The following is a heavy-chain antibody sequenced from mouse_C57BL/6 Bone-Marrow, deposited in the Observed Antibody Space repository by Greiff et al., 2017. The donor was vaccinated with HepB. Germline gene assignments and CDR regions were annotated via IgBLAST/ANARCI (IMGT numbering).Heavy chain of an antibody. CDR1: GFSLTSYG. D-gene: IGHD1-1*01. V-gene: IGHV2-5*01. J-gene: IGHJ3*01. CDR2: IWRGGST. Sequence: QVQLQQSGPGLVQPSQSLSITCTVSGFSLTSYGVHWVRQSPGKGLEWLGVIWRGGSTDYNAAFMSRLSTTKDNSKSQVFFNMNSLQADDTARYYCARYGSSPFAYWGQGTLVTVSA. CDR3: ARYGSSPFAY.